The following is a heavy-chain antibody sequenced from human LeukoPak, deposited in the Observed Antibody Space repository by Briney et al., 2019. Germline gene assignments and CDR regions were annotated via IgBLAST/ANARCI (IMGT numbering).Heavy chain of an antibody. V-gene: IGHV3-30*18. J-gene: IGHJ4*02. Sequence: GGSLSLSCAASGFPFSTYDLHWVRQAPDKGLKWVAVIASDGYRTDYPDSVRGRFTISRDNFKNTVDLQMISVTAEDTAMYFCAKGLGTGSVLARPLHYWGQGTLVTVSS. D-gene: IGHD3-10*01. CDR3: AKGLGTGSVLARPLHY. CDR2: IASDGYRT. CDR1: GFPFSTYD.